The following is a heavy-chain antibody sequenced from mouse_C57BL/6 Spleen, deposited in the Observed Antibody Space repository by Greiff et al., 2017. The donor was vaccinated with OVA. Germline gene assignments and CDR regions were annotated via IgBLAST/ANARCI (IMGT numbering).Heavy chain of an antibody. CDR3: ARGDYDYGGDY. CDR2: IDPSDSET. V-gene: IGHV1-52*01. J-gene: IGHJ2*01. CDR1: GYTFTSYW. D-gene: IGHD2-4*01. Sequence: VQLQQPGAELVRPGSSVKLSCKASGYTFTSYWMHWVKPRPIQGLEWIGNIDPSDSETHYNQKFKDKATVTVDKSSSTAYMQLSSLTSEDSAVYYCARGDYDYGGDYWGQGTTLTVSS.